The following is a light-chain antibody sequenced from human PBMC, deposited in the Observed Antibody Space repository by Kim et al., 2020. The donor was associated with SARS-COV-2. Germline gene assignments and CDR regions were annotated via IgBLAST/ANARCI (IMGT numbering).Light chain of an antibody. V-gene: IGLV2-14*01. CDR1: SSDSGGYNY. J-gene: IGLJ2*01. CDR2: DVS. Sequence: QSALTQPASVSGSPGQSITISCTGTSSDSGGYNYVSWYQQHPGKAPKLMIYDVSKRSSGVSNRFSGSKSGNTASLTISGLQAEDEADYYCSSITSSSTGVFGGGTQLTFL. CDR3: SSITSSSTGV.